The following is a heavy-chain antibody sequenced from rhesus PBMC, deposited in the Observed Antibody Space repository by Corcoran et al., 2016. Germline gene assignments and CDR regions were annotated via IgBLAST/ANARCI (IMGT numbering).Heavy chain of an antibody. CDR3: AAYSSGWSFFDY. V-gene: IGHV4-143*01. CDR2: IYGNMAST. Sequence: QVQLQESGPGLVKPSETLSLTCTVSGGSISGSYYWTCLRLPPGKGLEGIGGIYGNMASTNYNPSLKSRVTISKETSKNQFSLKLSSVTAADTAVYYCAAYSSGWSFFDYWGQGVLVTVSS. D-gene: IGHD6S26*01. J-gene: IGHJ4*01. CDR1: GGSISGSYY.